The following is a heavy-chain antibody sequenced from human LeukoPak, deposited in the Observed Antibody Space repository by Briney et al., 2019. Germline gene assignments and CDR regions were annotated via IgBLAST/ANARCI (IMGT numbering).Heavy chain of an antibody. V-gene: IGHV3-53*01. D-gene: IGHD3-10*01. CDR3: ARNFDGSGSF. J-gene: IGHJ4*02. CDR1: GFTFSSYA. CDR2: IYSGGST. Sequence: GGSLRLSCAASGFTFSSYAMSRVRQAPGKGLEWVSVIYSGGSTYYADSVKGRFTISRDNSKNTLYLQMNSLRAEDTAVYYCARNFDGSGSFWGQGTLVTVSS.